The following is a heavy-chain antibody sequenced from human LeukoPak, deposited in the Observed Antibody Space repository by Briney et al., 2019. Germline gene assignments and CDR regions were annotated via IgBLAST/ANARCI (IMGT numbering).Heavy chain of an antibody. V-gene: IGHV4-39*07. J-gene: IGHJ4*02. CDR3: ASDRGSNGASDH. Sequence: SETLSLTCTVSGGSISSSSYYWGWIRQPPGKGLEWIGSIYYSGSTYYNPSLKSRVTISVDTSKNQFSLKLSSVTAADTAIYYCASDRGSNGASDHWGQGTLVTVSS. CDR2: IYYSGST. D-gene: IGHD1-26*01. CDR1: GGSISSSSYY.